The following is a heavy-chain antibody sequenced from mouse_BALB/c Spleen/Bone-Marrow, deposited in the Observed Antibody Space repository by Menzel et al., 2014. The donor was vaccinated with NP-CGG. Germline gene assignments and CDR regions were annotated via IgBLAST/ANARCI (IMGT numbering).Heavy chain of an antibody. CDR2: IDPGNGDT. V-gene: IGHV14-4*02. J-gene: IGHJ2*01. Sequence: EVQLQQSGAELVRSGASVKLSCTASGFNIKDYYMHWVKRRPEQGLEWIGWIDPGNGDTEYAPKFQGKATMTADTPSNTAYLQLSSLTSEDTAVYYCNAEHGNYHYFDYWGQGTTLTVSS. CDR3: NAEHGNYHYFDY. CDR1: GFNIKDYY. D-gene: IGHD6-1*01.